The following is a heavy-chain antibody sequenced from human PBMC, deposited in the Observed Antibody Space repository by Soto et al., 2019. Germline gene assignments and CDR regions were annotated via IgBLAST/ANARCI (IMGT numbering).Heavy chain of an antibody. J-gene: IGHJ4*02. V-gene: IGHV3-23*01. D-gene: IGHD6-19*01. CDR3: AKDQDSSGWYYFDY. Sequence: GGSLRLSCAASGFTFSTYTMTWVRQAPEKGLEWVSTITGSAGSTYYADSVKGRFTISRDNSKNTLYLQMNSLRAEDTAVYYCAKDQDSSGWYYFDYWGQGTLVTVSS. CDR1: GFTFSTYT. CDR2: ITGSAGST.